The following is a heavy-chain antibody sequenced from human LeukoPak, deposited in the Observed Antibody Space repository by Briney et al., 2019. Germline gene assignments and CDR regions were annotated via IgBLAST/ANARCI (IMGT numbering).Heavy chain of an antibody. CDR3: ARYSRGPWFDY. CDR2: VNWNGGST. D-gene: IGHD6-13*01. Sequence: GGSLRLSCAASGFTFDDYGMSWVRQAPGRGLEWVSGVNWNGGSTGFAESVKGRFTISRDNAKNSLYLQMNSLRAEDTALYYCARYSRGPWFDYWGQGTLVTVSS. V-gene: IGHV3-20*04. J-gene: IGHJ4*02. CDR1: GFTFDDYG.